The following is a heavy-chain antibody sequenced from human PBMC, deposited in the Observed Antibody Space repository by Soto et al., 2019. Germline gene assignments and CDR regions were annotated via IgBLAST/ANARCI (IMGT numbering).Heavy chain of an antibody. Sequence: SETLSLTCAVYGGSFSGYYWSWIRQPPGKGLEWIGEINHSGSTNYNPSFKSRVTISVDTSKNQFSLKLSSVTAADTAVYYCASGYSSGWYVDYWGQGTLVTVSS. V-gene: IGHV4-34*01. CDR3: ASGYSSGWYVDY. J-gene: IGHJ4*02. CDR2: INHSGST. D-gene: IGHD6-19*01. CDR1: GGSFSGYY.